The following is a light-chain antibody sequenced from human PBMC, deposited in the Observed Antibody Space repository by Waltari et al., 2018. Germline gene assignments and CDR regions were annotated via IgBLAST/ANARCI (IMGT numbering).Light chain of an antibody. J-gene: IGLJ2*01. Sequence: QSVLTQPASVSGSPGQSITISCTGTRSDVGGYNYVSWYQQHPGKAPKLMIYDVSKRPSGVSNRFSGSKSGNTASLTISGLQAEDEADYYCCSYAGSSTFVVFGGGTKLTVL. V-gene: IGLV2-23*02. CDR1: RSDVGGYNY. CDR3: CSYAGSSTFVV. CDR2: DVS.